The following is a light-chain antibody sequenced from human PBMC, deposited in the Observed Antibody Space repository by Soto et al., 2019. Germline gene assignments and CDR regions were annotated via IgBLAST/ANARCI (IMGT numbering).Light chain of an antibody. CDR1: SSNIGSNT. J-gene: IGLJ1*01. CDR3: AAWDDSLNGLSYV. V-gene: IGLV1-44*01. Sequence: QSVLTQPPSASGTPGQRVTISCSGSSSNIGSNTVNWYQQLPGTAPKLLIYSNNQRPSGVPDRFSGSKSGTSASLANSGLQSEDEADYYCAAWDDSLNGLSYVFGTGTKVTVL. CDR2: SNN.